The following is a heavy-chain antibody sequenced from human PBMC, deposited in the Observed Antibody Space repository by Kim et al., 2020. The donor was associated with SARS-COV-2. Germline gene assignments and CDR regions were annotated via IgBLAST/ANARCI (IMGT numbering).Heavy chain of an antibody. J-gene: IGHJ4*02. Sequence: GGSLRRSCVVSGFTLSDHYMSWIRQAPGKGLEWIAYISASGATIRYADSVKGRFTISRDTGRNSLFLQIDSVRAEDTALYYCARDKGYTGFDFWGQGT. CDR2: ISASGATI. CDR3: ARDKGYTGFDF. V-gene: IGHV3-11*01. CDR1: GFTLSDHY. D-gene: IGHD2-2*02.